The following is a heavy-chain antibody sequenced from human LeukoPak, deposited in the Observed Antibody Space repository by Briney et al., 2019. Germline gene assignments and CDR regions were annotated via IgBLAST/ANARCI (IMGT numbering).Heavy chain of an antibody. CDR3: ASSKTLVRGFDY. CDR1: GYTFTSYY. V-gene: IGHV1-46*01. D-gene: IGHD3-10*01. J-gene: IGHJ4*02. Sequence: ASVKVSCKASGYTFTSYYMHWVRQAPGQGLEWMGIINPSGGSTSYAQKFQGRVTMTRDTSTGTVYMELSSLRSEDTAVYYCASSKTLVRGFDYWGQGTLVTVSS. CDR2: INPSGGST.